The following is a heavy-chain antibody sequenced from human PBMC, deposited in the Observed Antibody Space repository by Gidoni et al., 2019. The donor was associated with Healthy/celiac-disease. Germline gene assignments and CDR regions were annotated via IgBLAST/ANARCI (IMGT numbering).Heavy chain of an antibody. Sequence: EVQLLESGGGLVQPGGSLELSCAASGFTFRSYAMSWVRQAPGKGLEWVSAISCRGGITYYSDSVKGRFTISRDNSKNTLYLQMNSLRAEDTAVYYCARSGDYDILTGYYFFDYWGQGTLVTVSS. D-gene: IGHD3-9*01. J-gene: IGHJ4*02. CDR3: ARSGDYDILTGYYFFDY. CDR1: GFTFRSYA. V-gene: IGHV3-23*01. CDR2: ISCRGGIT.